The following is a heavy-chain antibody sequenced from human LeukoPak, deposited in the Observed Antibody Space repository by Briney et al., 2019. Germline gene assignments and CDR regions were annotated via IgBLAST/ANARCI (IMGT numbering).Heavy chain of an antibody. CDR3: AKFSPTPLLNYYYYGMDV. V-gene: IGHV3-23*01. CDR2: FSGSGTST. Sequence: QPGGSLRLSCAASGFTVSTFAMSCVRQAPGTGLEWGSCFSGSGTSTYYADSAKGRFTISRDNSKNTLYLQMNSLRAEDTAVYYCAKFSPTPLLNYYYYGMDVWGQGTTVTVSS. J-gene: IGHJ6*02. CDR1: GFTVSTFA.